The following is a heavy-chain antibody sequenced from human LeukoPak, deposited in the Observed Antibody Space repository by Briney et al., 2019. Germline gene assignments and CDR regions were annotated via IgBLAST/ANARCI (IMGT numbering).Heavy chain of an antibody. CDR1: GGSTNSGGNY. Sequence: SETLSLTCVVSGGSTNSGGNYCTWVRQLPGEGLEWIGHIHNSGSTSYNPSLKSRVTISFDTSKSQFSLKLSSVTAADTAVYYCARVKVYYDSSGYLYYFDYWGQGTLVTVSS. V-gene: IGHV4-31*11. D-gene: IGHD3-22*01. J-gene: IGHJ4*02. CDR2: IHNSGST. CDR3: ARVKVYYDSSGYLYYFDY.